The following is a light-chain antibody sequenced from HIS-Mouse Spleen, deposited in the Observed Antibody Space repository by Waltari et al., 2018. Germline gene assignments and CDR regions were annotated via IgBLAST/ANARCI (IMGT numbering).Light chain of an antibody. Sequence: DIQLTQSPSFLSASVGDRVTITCRASQGISSYLAWYQQKPGKAPKLLIYAASTLQSGVPSRFSGSESGTEFTLTISSLQPEDFATYYCQQLNSYLFGGGTKVEIK. CDR2: AAS. J-gene: IGKJ4*01. V-gene: IGKV1-9*01. CDR1: QGISSY. CDR3: QQLNSYL.